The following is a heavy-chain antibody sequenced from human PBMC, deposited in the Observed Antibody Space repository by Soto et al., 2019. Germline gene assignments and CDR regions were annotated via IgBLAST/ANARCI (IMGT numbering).Heavy chain of an antibody. J-gene: IGHJ2*01. CDR3: ARAGSSWSSWYFDL. CDR2: IYHSGST. D-gene: IGHD6-13*01. CDR1: GGSISSGGYS. V-gene: IGHV4-30-2*02. Sequence: KPSETLSLTCAVSGGSISSGGYSWSWIRQPPGKGLEWIGYIYHSGSTYYNPSLKSRVTISVDRSKNQFSLKLSSVTAADTAVYYCARAGSSWSSWYFDLWGCGTLVTVSS.